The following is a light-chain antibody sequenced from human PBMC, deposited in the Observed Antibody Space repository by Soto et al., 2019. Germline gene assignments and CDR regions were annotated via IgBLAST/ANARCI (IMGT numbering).Light chain of an antibody. V-gene: IGLV1-40*01. Sequence: QSALTQPPSVSGAPGQRVTISCTGSSSNIGAGYDVHWYQQLPGTAPKLLIYGNSNRPSGVPDRFSGSKSGTSASLAITGLQAEDEAEYYCQSYDSSLSALFGGGTKVTVL. CDR2: GNS. J-gene: IGLJ3*02. CDR1: SSNIGAGYD. CDR3: QSYDSSLSAL.